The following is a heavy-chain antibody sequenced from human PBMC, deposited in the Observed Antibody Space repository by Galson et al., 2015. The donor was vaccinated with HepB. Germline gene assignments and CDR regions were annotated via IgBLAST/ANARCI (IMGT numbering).Heavy chain of an antibody. J-gene: IGHJ5*02. CDR3: ATSRGFTAGIDL. V-gene: IGHV3-48*01. CDR2: ISAASNNR. Sequence: SLRLSCAASGFTFSNFRMNWVRQAPGKGLEWLSYISAASNNRYYADSVKGRFTISRDNAKNSVYLQMNSLRAEDTAVYYCATSRGFTAGIDLWGQGTLVTVSS. CDR1: GFTFSNFR. D-gene: IGHD6-13*01.